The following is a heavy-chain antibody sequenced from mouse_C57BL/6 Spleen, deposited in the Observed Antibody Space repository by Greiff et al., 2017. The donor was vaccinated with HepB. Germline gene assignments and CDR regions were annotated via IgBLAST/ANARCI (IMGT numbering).Heavy chain of an antibody. CDR3: ARGDYGSSYGFAY. V-gene: IGHV1-82*01. Sequence: VKLVESGPELVKPGASVKISCKASGYAFSSSWMNWVKQRPGKGLEWIGRIYPGDGDTNYNGKFKGKATLTADKSSSTAYMQLSSLTSEDSAVYFCARGDYGSSYGFAYWGQGTLVTVSA. D-gene: IGHD1-1*01. CDR2: IYPGDGDT. J-gene: IGHJ3*01. CDR1: GYAFSSSW.